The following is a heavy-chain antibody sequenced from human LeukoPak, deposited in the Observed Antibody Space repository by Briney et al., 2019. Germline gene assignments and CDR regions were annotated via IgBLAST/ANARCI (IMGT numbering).Heavy chain of an antibody. CDR3: ARVAGWHWFDP. V-gene: IGHV3-23*01. CDR1: GFTFSSYD. D-gene: IGHD6-19*01. Sequence: RTGGSLRLSCAASGFTFSSYDMTWVRQAPGRGLEWVSSIRPSGDNTYYGDSVKGRFTISRDNSKNTVYLQMNNMRVDDTAVYYCARVAGWHWFDPWGQGTLVTVPS. CDR2: IRPSGDNT. J-gene: IGHJ5*02.